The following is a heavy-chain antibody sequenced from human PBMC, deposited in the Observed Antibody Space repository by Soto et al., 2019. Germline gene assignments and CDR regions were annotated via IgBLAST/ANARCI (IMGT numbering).Heavy chain of an antibody. CDR3: ARDFGSDYVDYAFGISPYYFDY. CDR1: GGTFSSYA. D-gene: IGHD4-17*01. V-gene: IGHV1-69*13. Sequence: GASVKVSCKASGGTFSSYAISWVRQAPGQGLEWMGGIIPIFGTANYAQKFQGRVTITADESTSTAYMELSSLRSEDTAVYYCARDFGSDYVDYAFGISPYYFDYWGQGTLVPVSS. CDR2: IIPIFGTA. J-gene: IGHJ4*02.